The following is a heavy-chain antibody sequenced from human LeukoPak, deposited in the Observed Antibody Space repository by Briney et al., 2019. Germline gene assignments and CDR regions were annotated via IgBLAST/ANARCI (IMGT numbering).Heavy chain of an antibody. J-gene: IGHJ4*02. Sequence: ASVKVSCKASGYTFTNYYIHWVRQAPGQGLEWLGIINPGAGSTSYAQKFRGRVTMTRDTSKSTVYMDLSSLTSEDTAVYKCARGGSWYYFDNWGQGTLVTVSS. CDR3: ARGGSWYYFDN. CDR1: GYTFTNYY. D-gene: IGHD6-13*01. CDR2: INPGAGST. V-gene: IGHV1-46*01.